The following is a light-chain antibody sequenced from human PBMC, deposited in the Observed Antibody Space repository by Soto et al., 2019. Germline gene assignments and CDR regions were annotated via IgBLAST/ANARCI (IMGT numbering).Light chain of an antibody. V-gene: IGLV1-44*01. CDR2: SND. J-gene: IGLJ2*01. Sequence: QSVLTQSPSASGTPGQRVSISCSGSTSNIGTNTVSWYQHVPGTAPKLLIYSNDQRPSAVPGRFSGSKSGTSASLAISGLLSEDEADYYCATWDDLLNVVFGGGTMVTVL. CDR1: TSNIGTNT. CDR3: ATWDDLLNVV.